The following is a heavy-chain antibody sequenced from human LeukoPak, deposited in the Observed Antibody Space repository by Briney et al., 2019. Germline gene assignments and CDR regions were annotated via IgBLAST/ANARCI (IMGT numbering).Heavy chain of an antibody. D-gene: IGHD3-22*01. V-gene: IGHV3-23*01. CDR3: AKRGVVIRVILVGFHKEAYYFDS. J-gene: IGHJ4*02. Sequence: GGSLRLSCAVSGITLSNYGMSWVRQAPGKGLEWVAGISDSGGRTNYADSVKGRFTISRHNPKNTLYMQMNSLRTEDTAVYFCAKRGVVIRVILVGFHKEAYYFDSWGQGALVTVSS. CDR1: GITLSNYG. CDR2: ISDSGGRT.